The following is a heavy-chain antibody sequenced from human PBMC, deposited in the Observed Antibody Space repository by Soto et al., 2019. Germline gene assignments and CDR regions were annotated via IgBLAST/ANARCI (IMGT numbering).Heavy chain of an antibody. V-gene: IGHV3-30*18. CDR1: GFTFSSYC. CDR2: ISYDGSNK. D-gene: IGHD1-26*01. J-gene: IGHJ3*02. Sequence: PGGSLILSCAASGFTFSSYCMHWVRQAPGKGLEWVAVISYDGSNKYYADSVKGRFTISRDNSKNTLYLQMNSLRAEDTAVYYCAKDEYSGSYLDAFDIWGQGTMVTVSS. CDR3: AKDEYSGSYLDAFDI.